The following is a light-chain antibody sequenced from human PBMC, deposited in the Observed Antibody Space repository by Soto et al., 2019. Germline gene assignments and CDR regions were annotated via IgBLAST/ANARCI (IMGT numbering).Light chain of an antibody. J-gene: IGKJ4*01. CDR3: KQRSSWPLT. V-gene: IGKV3-11*01. CDR2: DAS. Sequence: ETVLTQSPATLSLSPGERAILSCRASQSVSSYLDWYQQKPGQAPRLLISDASNRATGIPARFSGSGSGTDFTLTISSLEPEDFAVYYCKQRSSWPLTFGGGTKVEIK. CDR1: QSVSSY.